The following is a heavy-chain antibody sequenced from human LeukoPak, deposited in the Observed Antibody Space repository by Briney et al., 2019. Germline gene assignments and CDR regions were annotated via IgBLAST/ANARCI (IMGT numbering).Heavy chain of an antibody. J-gene: IGHJ4*02. CDR3: ARDPAPKQRVARGKYFDY. CDR1: GFTFSSYS. V-gene: IGHV3-21*01. Sequence: GGSLRLSCAASGFTFSSYSMNWVRQAPGKGLEWVSSISSSSSYIYYADSVKGRFTISRDNAKNSLYLQMNSLRAEDTAVYYCARDPAPKQRVARGKYFDYWGQGTLVTVSS. D-gene: IGHD6-6*01. CDR2: ISSSSSYI.